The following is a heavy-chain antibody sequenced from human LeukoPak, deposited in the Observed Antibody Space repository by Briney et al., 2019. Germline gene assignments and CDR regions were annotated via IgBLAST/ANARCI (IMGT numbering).Heavy chain of an antibody. CDR2: INHSGST. V-gene: IGHV4-34*01. J-gene: IGHJ3*02. Sequence: SETLSLTCAVYGGSFSGYYWSWIRQPPGKGLEGIGEINHSGSTNYNPSLKRRVTISVDTSEKQFSLKQRSVTAADTAVYYCARGTTYYYDSSGYYYSAFDIWGQGTMVTVSS. D-gene: IGHD3-22*01. CDR3: ARGTTYYYDSSGYYYSAFDI. CDR1: GGSFSGYY.